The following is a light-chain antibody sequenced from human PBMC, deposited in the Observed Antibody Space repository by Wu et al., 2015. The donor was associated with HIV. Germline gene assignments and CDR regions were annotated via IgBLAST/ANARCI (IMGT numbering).Light chain of an antibody. Sequence: EIVMTQSPATLSVSPGERVTLSCRASQSVSSNLAWYQQKPGQTPRLLMYGASTRATGIPARFSGRGSGTEFTLTISSMQSEDFAVYYCQQYNNWPPLTFGGGTKVEIK. V-gene: IGKV3-15*01. CDR1: QSVSSN. J-gene: IGKJ4*01. CDR3: QQYNNWPPLT. CDR2: GAS.